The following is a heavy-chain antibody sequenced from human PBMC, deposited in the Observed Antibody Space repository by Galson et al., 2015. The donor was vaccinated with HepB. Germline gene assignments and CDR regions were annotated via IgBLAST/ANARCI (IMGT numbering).Heavy chain of an antibody. J-gene: IGHJ6*02. Sequence: SVKVSCKASGYTFTSYGISWVRQAPGQGLEWMGWISAYNGNTNYAQKLQGRVTMTTDTSTSTAYMELRCLRSDDTAVYYCARREMATHYYYYGMDVWGQGTTVTVSS. CDR3: ARREMATHYYYYGMDV. CDR1: GYTFTSYG. V-gene: IGHV1-18*01. D-gene: IGHD5-24*01. CDR2: ISAYNGNT.